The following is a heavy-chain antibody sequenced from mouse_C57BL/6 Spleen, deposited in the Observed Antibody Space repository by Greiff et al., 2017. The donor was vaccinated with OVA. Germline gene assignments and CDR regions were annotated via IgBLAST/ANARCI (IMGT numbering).Heavy chain of an antibody. J-gene: IGHJ2*01. Sequence: VKLQESGPGLVQPSQSLSITCTVSGFSLTSYGVHWVRQSPGTGLEWLGVIWSGGSTDYNAAFISRLSISKDNSKSQCFFKMNILQADDTAIYYCARNLGTTVSHFDYWAKAPLSQSPQ. CDR2: IWSGGST. CDR1: GFSLTSYG. CDR3: ARNLGTTVSHFDY. D-gene: IGHD1-1*01. V-gene: IGHV2-2*01.